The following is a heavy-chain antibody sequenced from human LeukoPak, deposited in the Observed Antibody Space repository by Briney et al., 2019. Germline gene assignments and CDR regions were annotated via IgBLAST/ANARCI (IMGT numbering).Heavy chain of an antibody. J-gene: IGHJ4*02. CDR3: ATPTTYYDILTGYYEGYYFDY. V-gene: IGHV3-53*01. CDR2: IHSGGST. D-gene: IGHD3-9*01. Sequence: GGSLRLSCAASGFTFSTYAMSWVRPAPGKGLEWVSVIHSGGSTYYADSVKGRFIISRDNSKNTLYLQMNSLRAEDTAVYYCATPTTYYDILTGYYEGYYFDYWGQGTLVTVSS. CDR1: GFTFSTYA.